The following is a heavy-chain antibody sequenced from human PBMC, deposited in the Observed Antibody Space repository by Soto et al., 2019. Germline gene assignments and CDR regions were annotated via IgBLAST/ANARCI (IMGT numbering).Heavy chain of an antibody. J-gene: IGHJ5*02. CDR2: ISAYNGNT. V-gene: IGHV1-18*04. Sequence: QVELVQSGAEVKKPGASVKVSCKASGYTFTSYGISWVRQAPGQGLEWMGWISAYNGNTNYAQKLQGRVTMTTDTATSTAYMELRSLRSDDTAVYYCARGGGSRYWGSSLGGGGNWFDPWGQGTLVTVSS. CDR1: GYTFTSYG. CDR3: ARGGGSRYWGSSLGGGGNWFDP. D-gene: IGHD6-6*01.